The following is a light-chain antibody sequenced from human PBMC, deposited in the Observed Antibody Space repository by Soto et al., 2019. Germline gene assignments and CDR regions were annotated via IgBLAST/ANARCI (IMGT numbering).Light chain of an antibody. CDR3: QQYDNYKPLT. Sequence: DIQMTQSPSSLSASVGDRVTITCQASQDIKNYLNWYQQKPGKAPKLLIFDASSLESGTPSRFSGRRSGTQFTLTINGLQPDDFATYYCQQYDNYKPLTFGGGTKVDIK. CDR2: DAS. CDR1: QDIKNY. V-gene: IGKV1-33*01. J-gene: IGKJ4*01.